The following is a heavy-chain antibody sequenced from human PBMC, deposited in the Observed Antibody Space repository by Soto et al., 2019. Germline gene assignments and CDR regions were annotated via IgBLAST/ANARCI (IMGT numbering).Heavy chain of an antibody. CDR3: CRGHDSGGDY. CDR1: GFTFSSYW. Sequence: PGGSLRLSCAASGFTFSSYWMAWVRQAPGKGLEWVANVKEDGSEKNYEDSVKGRFTISRDNAKHSLYLQMNSLRAEDTAVYYCCRGHDSGGDYWGQGTLVTVSS. V-gene: IGHV3-7*01. J-gene: IGHJ4*02. D-gene: IGHD5-12*01. CDR2: VKEDGSEK.